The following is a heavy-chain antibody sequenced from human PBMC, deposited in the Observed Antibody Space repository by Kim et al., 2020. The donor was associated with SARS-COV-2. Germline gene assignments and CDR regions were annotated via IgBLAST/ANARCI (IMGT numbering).Heavy chain of an antibody. V-gene: IGHV3-66*02. CDR3: ARLQGVRGVLGHAFDI. J-gene: IGHJ3*02. CDR2: IYSGGST. CDR1: GFTVSSNY. Sequence: GGSLRLSCAASGFTVSSNYMSWVRQAPGKGLEWVSVIYSGGSTYYADSVKGRFTISRDNSKNTLYLQMNSLRAEDTAVYYCARLQGVRGVLGHAFDIWGQGTMVTVSS. D-gene: IGHD3-10*01.